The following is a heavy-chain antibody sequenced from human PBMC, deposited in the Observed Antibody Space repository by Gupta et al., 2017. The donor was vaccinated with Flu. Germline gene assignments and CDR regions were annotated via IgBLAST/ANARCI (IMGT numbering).Heavy chain of an antibody. Sequence: WVRQAPGKGLEWVAVISYDGTTKYYADSVKGRFTISRDNSKNTLYMQMHSLRAEDPAVYYCAKDLSPYSRRPYYHYGMDVWGQGTTVTVSS. D-gene: IGHD4-4*01. V-gene: IGHV3-30*18. CDR3: AKDLSPYSRRPYYHYGMDV. J-gene: IGHJ6*02. CDR2: ISYDGTTK.